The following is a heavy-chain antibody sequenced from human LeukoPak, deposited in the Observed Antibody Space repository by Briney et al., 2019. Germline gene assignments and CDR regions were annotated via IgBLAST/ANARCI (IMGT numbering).Heavy chain of an antibody. J-gene: IGHJ4*02. Sequence: ASVKVSCKASGYTFTGYYMHWVRQAPGQGLEWMGWINPNSGGTNYAQKFQGRVTMTRDTSISTAYMELSGLRSDDTAVYYCARDGEVAGWSTVFDYWGQGTLVTVSS. CDR1: GYTFTGYY. V-gene: IGHV1-2*02. CDR2: INPNSGGT. D-gene: IGHD6-19*01. CDR3: ARDGEVAGWSTVFDY.